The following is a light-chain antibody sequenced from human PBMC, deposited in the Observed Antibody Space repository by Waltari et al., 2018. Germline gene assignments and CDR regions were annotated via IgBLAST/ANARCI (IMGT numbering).Light chain of an antibody. CDR3: QQGDTSPPT. J-gene: IGKJ1*01. CDR1: QDISTS. CDR2: HSS. Sequence: EIHMTQSPSSVSASVGDRVSMSCRASQDISTSLAWYQQKSGKAPSLLIYHSSTLQSGVPSRFSGAGTGTDFTLTINNLHPEDFATYFCQQGDTSPPTFGPGTKVELE. V-gene: IGKV1-12*01.